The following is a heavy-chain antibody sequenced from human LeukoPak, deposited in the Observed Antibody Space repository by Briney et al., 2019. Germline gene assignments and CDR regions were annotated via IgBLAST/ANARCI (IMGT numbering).Heavy chain of an antibody. CDR1: GYTFTGYY. D-gene: IGHD6-19*01. CDR3: ARAGYSSGWYARNYYYCGMDV. Sequence: GASVTVSCKASGYTFTGYYMHWVRQAPGQGLEWMGWINPNSGGTNYAQKFQGWVTMTRDTSISTAYMELSRLRSDDTAVYYCARAGYSSGWYARNYYYCGMDVWGQGTTVTVSS. V-gene: IGHV1-2*04. J-gene: IGHJ6*02. CDR2: INPNSGGT.